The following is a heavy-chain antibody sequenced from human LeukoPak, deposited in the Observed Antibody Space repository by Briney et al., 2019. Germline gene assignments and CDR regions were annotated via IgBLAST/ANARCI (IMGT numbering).Heavy chain of an antibody. CDR1: GFTFSAYA. Sequence: PGGSLRLSCSASGFTFSAYAMYWVRQAPGKGLEYVSGISSNEGSSFYADSVKGRFTISRDNSKNSLYLQMNSLRAEDTAVYYCAREQKVYYGSGSSTIDYWGQGTLVTVSS. V-gene: IGHV3-64*04. CDR3: AREQKVYYGSGSSTIDY. J-gene: IGHJ4*02. D-gene: IGHD3-10*01. CDR2: ISSNEGSS.